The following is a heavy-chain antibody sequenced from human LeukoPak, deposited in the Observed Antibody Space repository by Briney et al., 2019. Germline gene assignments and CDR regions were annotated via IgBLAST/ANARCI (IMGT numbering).Heavy chain of an antibody. CDR1: GFTFSSYS. J-gene: IGHJ4*02. D-gene: IGHD6-19*01. CDR3: ARDSSGWYVGYFDY. Sequence: GGSLRLSCAASGFTFSSYSMNWVRQAPGKGLEWVSSTSSSSSYIYYADSVKGRFTISRDNAKNSLYLQMNSLRAEDTAVYYCARDSSGWYVGYFDYWGQGTLVTVSS. CDR2: TSSSSSYI. V-gene: IGHV3-21*01.